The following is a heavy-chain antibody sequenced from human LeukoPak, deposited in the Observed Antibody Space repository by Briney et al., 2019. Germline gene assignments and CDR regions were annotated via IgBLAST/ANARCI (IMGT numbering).Heavy chain of an antibody. V-gene: IGHV3-21*01. CDR1: GFTFSTYS. Sequence: GGSLRLSCAASGFTFSTYSMNWVRQAPGKGLEWVSSISSSSTYMYYADSLKGRFTISRDNAKNSLYLQMNGLRAEDTAVYYCARDTGTGFWSGYHYYFDSWGQGALVTVSS. CDR2: ISSSSTYM. D-gene: IGHD3-3*01. CDR3: ARDTGTGFWSGYHYYFDS. J-gene: IGHJ4*02.